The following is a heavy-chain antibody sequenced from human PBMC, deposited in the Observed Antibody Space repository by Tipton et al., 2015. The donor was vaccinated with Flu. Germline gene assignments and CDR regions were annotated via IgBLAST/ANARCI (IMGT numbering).Heavy chain of an antibody. V-gene: IGHV3-53*01. J-gene: IGHJ2*01. D-gene: IGHD3-22*01. CDR2: VYSGGSA. CDR1: GFAVSSSY. CDR3: ARDRGDNSGAYYVVGYFDL. Sequence: SLRLSCAASGFAVSSSYMNWVRQAPGKGLEWVSIVYSGGSAYYADSVKGRFTVSRDNSKNTMYLQMNSLRAEDTAVYFCARDRGDNSGAYYVVGYFDLWGRGTLVTVSS.